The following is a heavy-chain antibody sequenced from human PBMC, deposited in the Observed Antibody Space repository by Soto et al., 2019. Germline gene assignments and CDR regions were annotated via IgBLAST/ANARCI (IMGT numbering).Heavy chain of an antibody. Sequence: GESLKISCKGSGYSFTSYWIGWVRQMPGKGLEWMGIIYPGDSDTRYSPPFQGQVTISADKSISTAYLQWSSLKASDTAMYYCARPPDHEGLVSYYYYGMDVWGQGTTVTVSS. CDR2: IYPGDSDT. J-gene: IGHJ6*02. D-gene: IGHD3-3*01. V-gene: IGHV5-51*01. CDR3: ARPPDHEGLVSYYYYGMDV. CDR1: GYSFTSYW.